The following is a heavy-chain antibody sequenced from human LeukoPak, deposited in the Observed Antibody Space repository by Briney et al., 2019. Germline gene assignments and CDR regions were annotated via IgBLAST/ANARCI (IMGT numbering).Heavy chain of an antibody. Sequence: PGGSLILSCAASGFTFSSYSMNWVRPAPGKGLEWVSSISSSSSYIYYADSVKGRFTISRDNAKNSLYLQMNSLRAEDTAVYYCARDRDGSGSYYNVATGWFDPWGQGTLVTVSS. J-gene: IGHJ5*02. D-gene: IGHD3-10*01. CDR2: ISSSSSYI. CDR1: GFTFSSYS. CDR3: ARDRDGSGSYYNVATGWFDP. V-gene: IGHV3-21*01.